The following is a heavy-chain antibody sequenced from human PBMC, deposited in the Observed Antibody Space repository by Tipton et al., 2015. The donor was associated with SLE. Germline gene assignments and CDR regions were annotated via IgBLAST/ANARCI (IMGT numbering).Heavy chain of an antibody. D-gene: IGHD6-13*01. CDR3: ASGGSSWFDAFDI. CDR2: ISYDGSNK. V-gene: IGHV3-30-3*01. J-gene: IGHJ3*02. CDR1: GFTFSSYA. Sequence: SLRLSCAASGFTFSSYAMHWVRQAPGKGLEWVAVISYDGSNKYYADSVKGRFTISRDNSKNTLCLQMNSLRAEDTAVYYCASGGSSWFDAFDIWGQGTMVIVSS.